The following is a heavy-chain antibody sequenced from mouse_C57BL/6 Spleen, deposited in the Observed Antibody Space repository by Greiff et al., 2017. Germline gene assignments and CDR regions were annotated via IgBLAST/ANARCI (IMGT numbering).Heavy chain of an antibody. CDR2: INPYNGGT. CDR3: ARRYGNHWYVDV. CDR1: GYTFTDYY. Sequence: EVQLQQSGPVLVKPGASVKMSCTASGYTFTDYYMSWVKQSHGKSLEWIGVINPYNGGTSYNQKFKGKATLTVDKSSSTAYMELNSLTSEDSAVYYCARRYGNHWYVDVWGTGTTVTVSS. J-gene: IGHJ1*03. D-gene: IGHD2-1*01. V-gene: IGHV1-19*01.